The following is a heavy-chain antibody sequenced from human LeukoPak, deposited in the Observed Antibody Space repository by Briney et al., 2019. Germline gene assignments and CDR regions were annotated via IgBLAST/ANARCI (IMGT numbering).Heavy chain of an antibody. CDR3: AREELTSGYDVGHYGMHV. V-gene: IGHV3-11*01. D-gene: IGHD5-12*01. Sequence: GGSLRLSCAASGFTFSDYYMSWIRQAPGKGLEWVSYISSSGSTIYCADSVKGRFTISRDNAKNSLYLQMNSLRAEDTAVYYRAREELTSGYDVGHYGMHVWGQGTTVTVSS. CDR2: ISSSGSTI. CDR1: GFTFSDYY. J-gene: IGHJ6*02.